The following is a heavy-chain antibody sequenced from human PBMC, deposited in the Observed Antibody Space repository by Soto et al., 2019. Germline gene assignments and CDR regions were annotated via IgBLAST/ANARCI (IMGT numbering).Heavy chain of an antibody. D-gene: IGHD3-16*01. V-gene: IGHV4-39*01. CDR2: FFIGGNT. CDR1: GGSMSSSSTYY. Sequence: SETLSLTCTVSGGSMSSSSTYYWGWMRQPPGKGLEWIASFFIGGNTYYNPSVKSRVTISVDTSKNQFSLKLSSVAAADTAVYYCFGPRLSLYYYGMDVWGQGTTVTVSS. CDR3: FGPRLSLYYYGMDV. J-gene: IGHJ6*02.